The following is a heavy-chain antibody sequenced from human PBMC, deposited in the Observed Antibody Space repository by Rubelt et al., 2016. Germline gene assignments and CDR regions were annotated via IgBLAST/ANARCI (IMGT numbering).Heavy chain of an antibody. J-gene: IGHJ3*02. CDR2: INNSGSI. CDR1: GGSFSGYY. CDR3: ASSRFSDLFRAFDI. Sequence: QVQLQQWGAGLLKPSETLSLTCAVYGGSFSGYYWSWIRQPPGQGLEWIGEINNSGSINYNPSLKSRVTISVATSKTHFSLRLISVPAADTAVYYCASSRFSDLFRAFDIWGQGTMVTVSS. V-gene: IGHV4-34*01. D-gene: IGHD2-21*01.